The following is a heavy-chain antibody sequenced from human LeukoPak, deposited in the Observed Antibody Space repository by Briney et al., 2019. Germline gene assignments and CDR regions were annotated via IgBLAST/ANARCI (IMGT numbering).Heavy chain of an antibody. Sequence: PGGSLRLSCAPPGFTFTSFLMSWVRQAPGKGLEWVANLNEDGTKKYYVGSVKGRFTISRDNAKNSLYLQLDSLRAGDTAVYYCAREGRDSYIDYWGQGTLATVSS. CDR1: GFTFTSFL. CDR2: LNEDGTKK. CDR3: AREGRDSYIDY. D-gene: IGHD5-24*01. V-gene: IGHV3-7*01. J-gene: IGHJ4*02.